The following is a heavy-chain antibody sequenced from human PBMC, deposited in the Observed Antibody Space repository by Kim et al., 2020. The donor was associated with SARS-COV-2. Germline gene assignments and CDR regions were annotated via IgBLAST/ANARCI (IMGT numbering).Heavy chain of an antibody. J-gene: IGHJ4*02. CDR3: AKGGPRYNWNYELVDY. V-gene: IGHV3-30*02. Sequence: SVKGRFTISRDNSKNTLYLQMNSLRAEDTAVYYCAKGGPRYNWNYELVDYWGQGTLVTVSS. D-gene: IGHD1-7*01.